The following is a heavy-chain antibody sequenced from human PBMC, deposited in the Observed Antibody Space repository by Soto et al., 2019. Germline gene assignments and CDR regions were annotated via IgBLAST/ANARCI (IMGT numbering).Heavy chain of an antibody. D-gene: IGHD6-25*01. CDR1: GGSISSSSYY. J-gene: IGHJ4*02. CDR2: IYYSGST. Sequence: SETLSLTCTVSGGSISSSSYYWGWIRQPPGKGLEWIGSIYYSGSTYYNPSLKSRVTISVDTSKNQFSLKLSSVTAADTAVYYCAHLGNLAPAGYYFDYWGPGALVTVS. CDR3: AHLGNLAPAGYYFDY. V-gene: IGHV4-39*01.